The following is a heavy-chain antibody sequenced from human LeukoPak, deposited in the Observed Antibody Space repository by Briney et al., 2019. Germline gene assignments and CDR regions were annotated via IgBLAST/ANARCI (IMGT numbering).Heavy chain of an antibody. Sequence: ASVKVSCKASGYTFTSYDINWVRQATGQGLEWMGWMNPNSGNTGYAQKFQGRVTMTRNTSIGTAYMELSILSSEDTAMYYWAINNWNDGYMDVWGRETTVTVSS. V-gene: IGHV1-8*01. D-gene: IGHD1-20*01. CDR2: MNPNSGNT. CDR3: AINNWNDGYMDV. CDR1: GYTFTSYD. J-gene: IGHJ6*03.